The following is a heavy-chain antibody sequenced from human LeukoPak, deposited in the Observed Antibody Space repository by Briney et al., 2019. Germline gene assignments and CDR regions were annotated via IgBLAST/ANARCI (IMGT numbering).Heavy chain of an antibody. J-gene: IGHJ4*02. Sequence: PGGSLRLSCAASGFTFSSYWMHWVRQAPGKGLEWVAVISNDGNQEICADSVKGRFTISRDNSWNTLYLQMNSLRDEDTAVYYCARSRIYYFDYWGLGTLVTVSS. CDR3: ARSRIYYFDY. CDR1: GFTFSSYW. CDR2: ISNDGNQE. D-gene: IGHD3-3*02. V-gene: IGHV3-30*03.